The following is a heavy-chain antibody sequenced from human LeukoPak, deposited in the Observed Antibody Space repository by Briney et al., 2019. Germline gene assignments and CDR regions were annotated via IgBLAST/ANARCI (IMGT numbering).Heavy chain of an antibody. D-gene: IGHD2-2*01. V-gene: IGHV3-30-3*01. CDR2: ISYDGSYK. J-gene: IGHJ4*02. CDR1: GFTFSTYA. CDR3: ARSNCSSNSCYSKHFDS. Sequence: GALRLSCAPSGFTFSTYAMLWVRKAPGKGLEWVALISYDGSYKFYADSVKGRFTISRDNSKDTLYLQMNSLRTEDTAVHYCARSNCSSNSCYSKHFDSWGQGTLVTVSS.